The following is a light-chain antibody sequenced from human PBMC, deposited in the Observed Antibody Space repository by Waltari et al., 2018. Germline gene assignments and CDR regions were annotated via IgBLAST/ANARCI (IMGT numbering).Light chain of an antibody. CDR2: GNS. Sequence: QSVLTQPPSVSGAPGQRVTISCTGSSPNIGAGYDVHWFQQLPGTAPKLLIYGNSNRPSGVPDRFSGSKSGTSASLAITGLQAEDEVDYYCQSYDSSLSGYVVFGGGTKLTVL. CDR1: SPNIGAGYD. J-gene: IGLJ2*01. V-gene: IGLV1-40*01. CDR3: QSYDSSLSGYVV.